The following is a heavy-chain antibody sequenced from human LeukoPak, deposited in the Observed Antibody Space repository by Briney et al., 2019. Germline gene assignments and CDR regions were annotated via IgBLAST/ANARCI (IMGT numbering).Heavy chain of an antibody. V-gene: IGHV3-23*01. J-gene: IGHJ4*02. CDR1: GFTFSNYA. CDR3: AKDSSQGGDYFDS. Sequence: GGTLRLSCAASGFTFSNYAMSWVRQAPGKGLQWVSAINGSGVITYYADSVRGRFTISRDKSKSTLYLQMKSLRAEDAAIYYCAKDSSQGGDYFDSWGQGTLVTVSS. CDR2: INGSGVIT. D-gene: IGHD3-16*01.